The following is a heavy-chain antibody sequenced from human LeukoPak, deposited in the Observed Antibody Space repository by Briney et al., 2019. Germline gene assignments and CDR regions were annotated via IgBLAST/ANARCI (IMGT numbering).Heavy chain of an antibody. J-gene: IGHJ5*02. CDR2: INHSGST. CDR1: GGSFSGYY. D-gene: IGHD2-2*01. CDR3: ARDQGYQLKPNWFDP. V-gene: IGHV4-34*01. Sequence: SETLSLTCAVYGGSFSGYYWSWIRQPPGKGLEWIGEINHSGSTNYNPSLKSRVTISVDTSKNQFSLKLSSVTAADTAVYYCARDQGYQLKPNWFDPWGQGTLVTVSS.